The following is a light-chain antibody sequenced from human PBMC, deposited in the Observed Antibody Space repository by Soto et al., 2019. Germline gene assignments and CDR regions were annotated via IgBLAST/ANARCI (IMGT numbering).Light chain of an antibody. CDR3: SSYTSSSTLTFYV. V-gene: IGLV2-14*01. Sequence: QSALTQPASVSGSPGQSITISCTGTSSDVGGYNYVSWYQQHPGEAPKLMIYDVSNRPSGVSNRFSGSKSGNTASLTISGLQAEDEADYYCSSYTSSSTLTFYVFGTGSKVTVL. CDR2: DVS. J-gene: IGLJ1*01. CDR1: SSDVGGYNY.